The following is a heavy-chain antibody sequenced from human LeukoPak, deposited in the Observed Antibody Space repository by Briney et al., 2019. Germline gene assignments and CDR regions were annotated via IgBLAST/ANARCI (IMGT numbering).Heavy chain of an antibody. Sequence: SGPTLVNPTQTLTLTCTFSGFSLSTSGVGVGWIRQPPGKALEWLALIHWNDDKRYSPSLESRLTITKDTSKNQVILTMTNMDPVDTATYYCAHIDYDILTGYFRGMDVWGKGTTVTISS. J-gene: IGHJ6*04. CDR1: GFSLSTSGVG. CDR3: AHIDYDILTGYFRGMDV. V-gene: IGHV2-5*01. D-gene: IGHD3-9*01. CDR2: IHWNDDK.